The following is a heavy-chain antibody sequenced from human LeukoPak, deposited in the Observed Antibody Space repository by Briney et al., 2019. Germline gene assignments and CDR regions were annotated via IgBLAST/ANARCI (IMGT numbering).Heavy chain of an antibody. D-gene: IGHD3-9*01. CDR2: IRYDGSTE. V-gene: IGHV3-30*02. CDR1: GFTFSKYG. Sequence: GGSLRLSCEVSGFTFSKYGMHWVRQAPGKGLEWVSTIRYDGSTEYYADSVRGRFTISRDNSGNTLFLQMNSLGAEDMAVYYCVRDTITYDIFTGSPDYWGQGTLVIVSS. CDR3: VRDTITYDIFTGSPDY. J-gene: IGHJ4*02.